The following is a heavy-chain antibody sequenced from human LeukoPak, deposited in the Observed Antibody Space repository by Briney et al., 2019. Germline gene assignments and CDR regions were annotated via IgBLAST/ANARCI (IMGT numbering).Heavy chain of an antibody. V-gene: IGHV1-18*01. CDR2: ISAYNGNT. CDR1: GYTFTSYG. CDR3: ARVKGRGYYYDSSGYYYAPDY. J-gene: IGHJ4*02. D-gene: IGHD3-22*01. Sequence: ASVKVSCKASGYTFTSYGISWVRQAPGQGLEWMGWISAYNGNTNYAQKLQGRVTMTSDTSTSTAYMELRSLRSDDTAVYYCARVKGRGYYYDSSGYYYAPDYWGQGTLVTVSS.